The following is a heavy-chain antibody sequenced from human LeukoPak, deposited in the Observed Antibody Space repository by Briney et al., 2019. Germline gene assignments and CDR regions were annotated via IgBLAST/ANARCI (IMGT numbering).Heavy chain of an antibody. CDR3: ARHRSGSYSDYFDY. J-gene: IGHJ4*02. D-gene: IGHD3-10*01. V-gene: IGHV3-11*01. CDR1: GFTFSDYY. CDR2: ISSSGSTI. Sequence: SGGSLRLSCAASGFTFSDYYMSWIRQAPGKGLEWVSYISSSGSTIYYADSVKGRFTISRDNSKNTLYLQMNSLRAEDTAVYYCARHRSGSYSDYFDYWGQGTLVTVSS.